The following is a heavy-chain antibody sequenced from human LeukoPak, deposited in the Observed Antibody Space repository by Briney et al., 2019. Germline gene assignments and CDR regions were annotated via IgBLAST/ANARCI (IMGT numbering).Heavy chain of an antibody. CDR1: GFTFSNHG. J-gene: IGHJ4*02. Sequence: GGSLRLSCAASGFTFSNHGMNWVRQAPGKGLEWVSAISGSGGSTYYADSVKGRFTISRDNSKNTLYLQMNSLRAEDTAVYYCAKSALRVVPAAMDDYWGQGTLVTVSS. D-gene: IGHD2-2*01. CDR2: ISGSGGST. CDR3: AKSALRVVPAAMDDY. V-gene: IGHV3-23*01.